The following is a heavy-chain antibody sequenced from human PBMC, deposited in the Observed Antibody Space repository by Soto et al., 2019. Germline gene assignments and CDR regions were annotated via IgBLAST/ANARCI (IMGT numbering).Heavy chain of an antibody. CDR3: ARDSVSPGDTMIVVVTPDY. CDR1: GFTFSSYG. D-gene: IGHD3-22*01. CDR2: IWYDGSNK. V-gene: IGHV3-33*01. J-gene: IGHJ4*02. Sequence: SLRLSCAASGFTFSSYGMHWVRQAPGKGLEWVAVIWYDGSNKYYADSAKGRFTISRDNSKNTLHLQMNSLRAEDTAVYYCARDSVSPGDTMIVVVTPDYWGQGTLVTVSS.